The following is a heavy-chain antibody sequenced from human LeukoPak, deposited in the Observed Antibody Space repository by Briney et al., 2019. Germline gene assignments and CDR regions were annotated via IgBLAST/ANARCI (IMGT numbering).Heavy chain of an antibody. J-gene: IGHJ1*01. CDR3: ARDASDTAMVGYFQH. Sequence: GGSLRLSCAASGFTFSSYWMHWVRQAPGKGLEWVAVIWYDGSNKYYADSVKGRFTISRDNSKIILYLQINSLRAEDTAVYYCARDASDTAMVGYFQHWGQGTLVTVSS. CDR2: IWYDGSNK. D-gene: IGHD5-18*01. V-gene: IGHV3-33*08. CDR1: GFTFSSYW.